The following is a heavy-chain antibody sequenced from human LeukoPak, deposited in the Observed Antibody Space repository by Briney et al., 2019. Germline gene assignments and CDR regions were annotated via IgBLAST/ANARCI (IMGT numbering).Heavy chain of an antibody. CDR2: LYSGGST. CDR3: ARLYDSSGYGAFDI. Sequence: PGGSLRLSCAASGFTFSNNYMGWVRQAPGKGREGVSVLYSGGSTYYPDSVKGRFTISRDNSQNTLYLQMDSLRAEDTAVYYCARLYDSSGYGAFDIWGQGTMVTVSS. D-gene: IGHD3-22*01. V-gene: IGHV3-66*02. J-gene: IGHJ3*02. CDR1: GFTFSNNY.